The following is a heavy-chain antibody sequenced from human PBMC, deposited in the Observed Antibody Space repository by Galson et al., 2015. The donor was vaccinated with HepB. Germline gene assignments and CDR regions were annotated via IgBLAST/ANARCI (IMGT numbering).Heavy chain of an antibody. Sequence: SLRLSCAASGFTFSSYAMHWVRQAPGKGLEWVAVISYDGSNKYYADSVKGRFTISRDNSKNSLYLQMNSLRAEDTAVYYCARAEGYCSSTSCSSGRYWGQGTLVTVSS. J-gene: IGHJ4*02. D-gene: IGHD2-2*01. V-gene: IGHV3-30*04. CDR3: ARAEGYCSSTSCSSGRY. CDR1: GFTFSSYA. CDR2: ISYDGSNK.